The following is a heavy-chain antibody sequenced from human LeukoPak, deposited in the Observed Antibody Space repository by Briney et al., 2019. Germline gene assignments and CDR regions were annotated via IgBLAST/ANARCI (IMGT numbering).Heavy chain of an antibody. J-gene: IGHJ4*02. V-gene: IGHV4-34*01. Sequence: SETLSLTCAVYGGSFSGYYWSWIRQPPGKGLEWIGEINHSGSTNYNPSLKSRVTISVDTSKNQFSLKLSSVTAADTAVYYCARILVEGPQGSILRDFDYWGQGTLVTVSS. CDR3: ARILVEGPQGSILRDFDY. D-gene: IGHD2-15*01. CDR2: INHSGST. CDR1: GGSFSGYY.